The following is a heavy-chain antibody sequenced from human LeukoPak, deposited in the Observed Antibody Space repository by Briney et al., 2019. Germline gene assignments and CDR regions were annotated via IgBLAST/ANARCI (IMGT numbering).Heavy chain of an antibody. Sequence: PGGSLRLSCAASGFTLSSYWMSWVRQAPGKGLEWVANIKQDGSEKYYVDSVKGRFTISRDNAKNSLYLQMNSLRAEDTAVYYCARRGVDGALDYWGQGTLVTVSS. CDR3: ARRGVDGALDY. J-gene: IGHJ4*02. V-gene: IGHV3-7*01. CDR2: IKQDGSEK. D-gene: IGHD5-24*01. CDR1: GFTLSSYW.